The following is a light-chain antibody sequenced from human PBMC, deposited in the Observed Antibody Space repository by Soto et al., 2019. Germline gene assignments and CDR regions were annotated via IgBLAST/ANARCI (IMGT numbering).Light chain of an antibody. V-gene: IGKV1-39*01. J-gene: IGKJ1*01. Sequence: DIQMTQSLSSLSASVGDRVTITCRARQSISSYLNWYQQKPGKAPKLLIYAASSLQSGVPSRFSGSGSGTDCTLTISSLQPEDFASYYCQQRKTFGQWTQVEIK. CDR1: QSISSY. CDR3: QQRKT. CDR2: AAS.